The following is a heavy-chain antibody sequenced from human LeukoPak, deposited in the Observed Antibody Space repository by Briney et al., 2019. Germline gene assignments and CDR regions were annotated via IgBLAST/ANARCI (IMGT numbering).Heavy chain of an antibody. D-gene: IGHD1-7*01. J-gene: IGHJ4*02. V-gene: IGHV4-59*08. CDR3: AGGEWELNFDY. Sequence: SETLSLTCTVSGGSISSYYWSWIRQPPGKGLEWIGYIYYSGGTNYNPSLKSRVTISVDTSKNQFSLKLSSVTAADTAVYYCAGGEWELNFDYWGQGTLVTVSS. CDR1: GGSISSYY. CDR2: IYYSGGT.